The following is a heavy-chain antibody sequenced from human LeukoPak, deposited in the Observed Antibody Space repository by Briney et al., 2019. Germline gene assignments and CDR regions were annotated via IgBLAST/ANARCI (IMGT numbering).Heavy chain of an antibody. D-gene: IGHD3-3*01. CDR2: IRYDGSNK. V-gene: IGHV3-30*02. CDR3: ANEPYYDFWSGYYPHTVVDMDV. Sequence: GGSLRLSCAASGFTFSSYGIHWVRQAPGKGLERVAFIRYDGSNKFYADSVKGRFTISRDNSKNTLYLQMNSLRAEDTAVYYCANEPYYDFWSGYYPHTVVDMDVWGKGTTVTVSS. CDR1: GFTFSSYG. J-gene: IGHJ6*03.